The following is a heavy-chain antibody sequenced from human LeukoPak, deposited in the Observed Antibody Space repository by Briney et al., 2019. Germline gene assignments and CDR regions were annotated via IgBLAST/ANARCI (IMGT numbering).Heavy chain of an antibody. CDR1: GYTFTGYY. CDR2: INPNSGGT. J-gene: IGHJ6*03. Sequence: ASVKVSCKASGYTFTGYYMHWVRQAPGQGLEWMGWINPNSGGTNYAQKFQGRVTMTRDTSISTAYMELSRLRSDDTAVYYCVRVSGVHYYYYMDVWGKGTTVTISS. V-gene: IGHV1-2*02. D-gene: IGHD3-10*01. CDR3: VRVSGVHYYYYMDV.